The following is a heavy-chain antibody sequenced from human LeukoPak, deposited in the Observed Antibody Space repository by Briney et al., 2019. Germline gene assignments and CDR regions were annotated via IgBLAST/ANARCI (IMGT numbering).Heavy chain of an antibody. CDR2: VYSTGSTT. V-gene: IGHV4-39*01. CDR3: ARHEEEDGYNAKTVDY. J-gene: IGHJ4*02. CDR1: GGSISSSSNY. Sequence: SETLSLTCTVSGGSISSSSNYWGWVRQPPGKGLEWIGTVYSTGSTTYSNPSLKSRVTISVDTSKNQFSLKLSSVTAADTAVYYCARHEEEDGYNAKTVDYWGQGTLVTVSS. D-gene: IGHD5-24*01.